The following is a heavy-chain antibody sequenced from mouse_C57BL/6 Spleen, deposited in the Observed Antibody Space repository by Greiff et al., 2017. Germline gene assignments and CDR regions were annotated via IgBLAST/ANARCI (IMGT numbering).Heavy chain of an antibody. D-gene: IGHD1-1*01. CDR1: GFNFKDYY. J-gene: IGHJ2*01. V-gene: IGHV14-1*01. CDR2: IDPEDGGT. Sequence: VQLQQSGAELVRPGASVKLSCTASGFNFKDYYMHWVKQRPEQGLEWIGRIDPEDGGTEYAPKFQGKATMTADTSSNTAYLQLSSLTSEDTAVYYCTSWRYGGNLYYFDYWGQGTTLTVSS. CDR3: TSWRYGGNLYYFDY.